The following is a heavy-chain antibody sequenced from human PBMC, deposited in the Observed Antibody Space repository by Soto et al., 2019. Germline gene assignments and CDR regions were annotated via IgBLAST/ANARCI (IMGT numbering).Heavy chain of an antibody. D-gene: IGHD5-12*01. CDR3: HGYGY. CDR2: IYSGGST. CDR1: GFSVTANY. J-gene: IGHJ4*02. Sequence: EVQVVESGGGLIQPGGSLRLSCEVSGFSVTANYMSWVRQAPEKGLEWVSVIYSGGSTYYVDSVKGRFSISRDISKNTLYLQMNSLRVEATAVYYCHGYGYWGQGTLVTGSS. V-gene: IGHV3-53*01.